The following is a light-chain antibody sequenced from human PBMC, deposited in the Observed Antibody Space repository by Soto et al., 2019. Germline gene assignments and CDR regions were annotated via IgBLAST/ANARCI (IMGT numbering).Light chain of an antibody. V-gene: IGKV3D-20*02. J-gene: IGKJ5*01. Sequence: DIVLTQSPGTLSLSPGERATVSCRASESVSSSYLAWYQQKPGQAPRLLIYDASYRATDIPPRFSGSGSGTDFTLTISSLEPEDFAVYYCQQRSSWPPTITFGQGTRLDIK. CDR1: ESVSSSY. CDR2: DAS. CDR3: QQRSSWPPTIT.